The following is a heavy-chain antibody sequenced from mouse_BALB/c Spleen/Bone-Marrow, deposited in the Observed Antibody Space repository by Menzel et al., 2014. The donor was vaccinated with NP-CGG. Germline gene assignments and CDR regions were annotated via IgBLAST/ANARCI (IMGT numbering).Heavy chain of an antibody. CDR2: IDPANVNT. D-gene: IGHD1-1*01. J-gene: IGHJ2*01. Sequence: VQLQQSGAELVKPGASVKLSCTASGFNINDTYMHWVKQRPEQGLEWIGRIDPANVNTKYDPKFQGKATITADTSSNTAYLQLSSLTSEDTAVYYCASYVYGYYFDYWGQGTTLTVSS. CDR3: ASYVYGYYFDY. CDR1: GFNINDTY. V-gene: IGHV14-3*02.